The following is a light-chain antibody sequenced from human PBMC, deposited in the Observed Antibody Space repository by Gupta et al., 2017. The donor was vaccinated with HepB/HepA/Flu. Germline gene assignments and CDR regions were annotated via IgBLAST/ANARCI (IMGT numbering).Light chain of an antibody. Sequence: EVVMTPSPATLSVSPGDSATLPCRASQRVSSNLPWSQQKPGQAPRLLIYGASTRATGIPARFSGSGSGTEFTLTISSLQSEDFAVYYCQQYTHWPGTFGQGTTVEIK. V-gene: IGKV3-15*01. J-gene: IGKJ1*01. CDR3: QQYTHWPGT. CDR1: QRVSSN. CDR2: GAS.